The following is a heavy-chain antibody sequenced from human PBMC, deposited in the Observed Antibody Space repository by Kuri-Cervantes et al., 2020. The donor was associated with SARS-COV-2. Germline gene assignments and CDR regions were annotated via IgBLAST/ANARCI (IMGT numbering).Heavy chain of an antibody. CDR3: AADRELTNAFDI. CDR2: IVVGSGNT. V-gene: IGHV1-58*02. J-gene: IGHJ3*02. CDR1: GFTFTSSA. Sequence: SVKVSCKASGFTFTSSAMQWVRQARGQRLEWIGWIVVGSGNTNYAQKFQERVTITRDMSTSAAYMELSSLRSEDTAVYYCAADRELTNAFDIWGQGTMVTVSS. D-gene: IGHD1-26*01.